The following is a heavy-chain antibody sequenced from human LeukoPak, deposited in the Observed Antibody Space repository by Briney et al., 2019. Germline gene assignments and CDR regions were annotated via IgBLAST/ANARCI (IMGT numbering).Heavy chain of an antibody. J-gene: IGHJ4*02. D-gene: IGHD5-12*01. Sequence: PGGSLRLSCAASGFTVSSNYMTWVRQAPGEGLEWVSFIYSAGTTYLADSVKGRFTISRDNAKNTLYLQMYSLRAENTAVYYCARTAYSDYSLGFWGQGTLVTVSS. CDR3: ARTAYSDYSLGF. CDR1: GFTVSSNY. CDR2: IYSAGTT. V-gene: IGHV3-53*01.